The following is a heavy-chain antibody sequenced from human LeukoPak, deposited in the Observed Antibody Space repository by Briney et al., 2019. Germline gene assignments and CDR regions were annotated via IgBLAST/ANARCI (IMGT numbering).Heavy chain of an antibody. V-gene: IGHV1-69*06. CDR1: GGTFSSYA. J-gene: IGHJ4*02. CDR2: IIPIFGTA. Sequence: GASVKVSCKASGGTFSSYAISWVRQAPGQGLEWMGGIIPIFGTANYAQKFQGRVTITADKSTSTAHMELSSLRSEDTAVYYCARDRGTGLIDYWGQGTLVTVSS. D-gene: IGHD1-1*01. CDR3: ARDRGTGLIDY.